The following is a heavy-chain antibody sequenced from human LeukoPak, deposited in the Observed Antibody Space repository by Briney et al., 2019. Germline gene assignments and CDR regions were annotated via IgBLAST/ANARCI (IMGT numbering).Heavy chain of an antibody. CDR3: ARVPDGSGYYPKYNWFDP. Sequence: GASVKVSCKASGYTFTGYYMHWVRQAPGQGLEWMGWINPNSGGTNYAQKFQGRVTMTRDTSISTAYMELSRLRSDDTAVYYCARVPDGSGYYPKYNWFDPWGQGTLVTVSS. J-gene: IGHJ5*02. D-gene: IGHD3-3*01. V-gene: IGHV1-2*02. CDR1: GYTFTGYY. CDR2: INPNSGGT.